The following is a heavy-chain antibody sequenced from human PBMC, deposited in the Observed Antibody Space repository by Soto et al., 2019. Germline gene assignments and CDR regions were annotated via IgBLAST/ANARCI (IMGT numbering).Heavy chain of an antibody. CDR2: IYYSGNT. CDR3: ARDRLMATAGTARHYFGLDV. V-gene: IGHV4-31*02. J-gene: IGHJ6*02. D-gene: IGHD5-18*01. Sequence: SETLSLTCTFSCGSIISGGYYWSCVRQNPRRGLEWIGNIYYSGNTYYNPSLKSRLTISVDTSKNQFSLNLSSVTAADTAVYYCARDRLMATAGTARHYFGLDVWGQGTTVTVSS. CDR1: CGSIISGGYY.